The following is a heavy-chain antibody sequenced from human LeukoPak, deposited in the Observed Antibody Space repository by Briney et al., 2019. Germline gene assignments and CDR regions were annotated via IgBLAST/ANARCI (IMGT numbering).Heavy chain of an antibody. J-gene: IGHJ6*02. D-gene: IGHD2-2*01. Sequence: GGSLRLSCAASGFTFSSSAMSWVRQVPGKGLEWVSGISASGGSTSYADSVRGRFTISRDNSKNTLYVQMNSLRDEDTAVYYCAKDSSRRSTSFWDYYYGMDVWGQGTTVTVSS. CDR3: AKDSSRRSTSFWDYYYGMDV. V-gene: IGHV3-23*01. CDR2: ISASGGST. CDR1: GFTFSSSA.